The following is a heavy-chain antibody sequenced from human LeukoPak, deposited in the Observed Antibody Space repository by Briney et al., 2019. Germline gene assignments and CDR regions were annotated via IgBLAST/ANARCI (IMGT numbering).Heavy chain of an antibody. D-gene: IGHD3/OR15-3a*01. Sequence: SETLSLTCTVSGFSLSSSNSYWGWIRQPPGKGLEWIGSIYYSGNTYYNASLKSQVSISIDTSKNQFSLRLTSVTAADTAVYYCARQTGSGLFILPGGQGTLVTVSS. V-gene: IGHV4-39*01. J-gene: IGHJ4*02. CDR2: IYYSGNT. CDR3: ARQTGSGLFILP. CDR1: GFSLSSSNSY.